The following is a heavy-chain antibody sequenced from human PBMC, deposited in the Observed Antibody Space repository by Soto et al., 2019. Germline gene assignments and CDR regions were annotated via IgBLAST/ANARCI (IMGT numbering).Heavy chain of an antibody. CDR3: AKQSGYQLQYRSSYDREGYNFCYY. J-gene: IGHJ4*02. CDR1: GFTFSSYG. D-gene: IGHD2-2*02. CDR2: ISGDGSNK. V-gene: IGHV3-30*18. Sequence: QVQLVESGGGVVQPGRSLRLSCAASGFTFSSYGMHWVRQAPGKGLEWVAVISGDGSNKYYADSVKGRFTISRDNSKNTLYQEMNSLRGEDAAVYYCAKQSGYQLQYRSSYDREGYNFCYYWGQGTLVTVSS.